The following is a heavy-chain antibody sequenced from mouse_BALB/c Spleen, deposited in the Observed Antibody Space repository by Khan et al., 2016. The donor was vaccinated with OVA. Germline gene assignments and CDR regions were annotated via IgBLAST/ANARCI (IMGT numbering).Heavy chain of an antibody. CDR3: ARSGYSAWFAY. V-gene: IGHV14-1*02. CDR2: IDPENGNT. J-gene: IGHJ3*01. D-gene: IGHD4-1*01. CDR1: GFNIKDYY. Sequence: VQLQQSGAELVRPGALVKLSCKGSGFNIKDYYMHWVKQRPEQGLEWIGWIDPENGNTIYDPKLQGKATITADTSSNTAYLQLRSLESEDTAVYYCARSGYSAWFAYWGQGTLVTVSA.